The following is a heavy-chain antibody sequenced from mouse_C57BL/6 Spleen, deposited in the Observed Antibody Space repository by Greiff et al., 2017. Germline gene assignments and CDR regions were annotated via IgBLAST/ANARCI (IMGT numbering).Heavy chain of an antibody. CDR3: AREGTGTCDY. D-gene: IGHD4-1*01. CDR1: GYSITSGYY. J-gene: IGHJ2*01. V-gene: IGHV3-6*01. Sequence: DVQLVESGPGLVKPSQSLSLTCSVTGYSITSGYYWNWIRQFPGNKLEWMGYISYDGSNNYNPSLKNRISITRDTSKNQFFLKLNSVTTEDTATYYCAREGTGTCDYWGQGTTLTVSS. CDR2: ISYDGSN.